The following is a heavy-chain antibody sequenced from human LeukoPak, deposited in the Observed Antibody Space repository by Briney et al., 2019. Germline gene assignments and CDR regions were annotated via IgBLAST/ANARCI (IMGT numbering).Heavy chain of an antibody. CDR3: PRVTRKTTAAWFHP. CDR1: GFTFSNYA. J-gene: IGHJ5*02. CDR2: ISGSGGST. Sequence: GSLRLSCAVSGFTFSNYAMSWVRQAPGKGLEWVSTISGSGGSTYYADSVKGRFTISRDNSKSTLFLQVNSLRAEDTPVYYCPRVTRKTTAAWFHPWGGGPLVTVS. V-gene: IGHV3-23*01. D-gene: IGHD2-2*01.